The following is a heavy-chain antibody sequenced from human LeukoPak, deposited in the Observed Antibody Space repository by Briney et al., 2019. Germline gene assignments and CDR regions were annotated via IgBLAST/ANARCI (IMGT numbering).Heavy chain of an antibody. CDR2: ISGSGGTT. D-gene: IGHD6-6*01. CDR3: AKGYSSSSRFDY. Sequence: PGGSLRLSCAASGFTFSSNAMSWVRQAPGKGLEWVSAISGSGGTTYYADSVKGRFTISRDNSKNTLYLQMNSLRAEDTAVYYCAKGYSSSSRFDYWGQGTQVTVSS. J-gene: IGHJ4*02. CDR1: GFTFSSNA. V-gene: IGHV3-23*01.